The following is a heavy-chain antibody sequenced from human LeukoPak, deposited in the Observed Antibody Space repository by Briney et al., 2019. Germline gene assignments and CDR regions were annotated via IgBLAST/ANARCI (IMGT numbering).Heavy chain of an antibody. D-gene: IGHD5-12*01. Sequence: GESLKISCKGSGYRFATYWIGWARQMPEKGLEWMGIIYPEDSDVRYSPSFQGQATISADKSITTVYLQWSSLKASDTATYYCARRRGYDFDSWGQGTRVIVSA. J-gene: IGHJ4*02. CDR2: IYPEDSDV. CDR3: ARRRGYDFDS. V-gene: IGHV5-51*01. CDR1: GYRFATYW.